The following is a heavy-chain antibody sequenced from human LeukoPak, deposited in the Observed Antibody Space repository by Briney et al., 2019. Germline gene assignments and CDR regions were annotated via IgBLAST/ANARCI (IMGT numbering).Heavy chain of an antibody. CDR1: GFTFSNYG. CDR2: ISGSGGST. V-gene: IGHV3-23*01. CDR3: ARAKRNGFDI. J-gene: IGHJ3*02. Sequence: GGTLRLSCAASGFTFSNYGMSWVRQAPGKGLEWVSAISGSGGSTYYADSVKGRFTISRDNSKNTLYLQMNSLRAEDTAVYYCARAKRNGFDIWGQGTMVTVSS.